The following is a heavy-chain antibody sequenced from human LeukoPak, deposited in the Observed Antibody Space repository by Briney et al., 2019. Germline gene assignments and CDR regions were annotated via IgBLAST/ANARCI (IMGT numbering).Heavy chain of an antibody. V-gene: IGHV3-72*01. CDR2: SKNRAHSYIT. CDR3: ASIRGTFGY. CDR1: GFTFSDHF. J-gene: IGHJ4*02. Sequence: PGGSLRLSSAASGFTFSDHFLDWVRQAPGKGLEWIGRSKNRAHSYITEYAASVQGRFTISRDDSKNSLYLQMSSLKTDDTAMYYCASIRGTFGYWGQGALVTVSS. D-gene: IGHD1-26*01.